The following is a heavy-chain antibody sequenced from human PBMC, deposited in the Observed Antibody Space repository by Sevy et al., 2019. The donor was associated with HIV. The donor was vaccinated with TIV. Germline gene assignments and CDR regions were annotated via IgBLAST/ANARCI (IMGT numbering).Heavy chain of an antibody. CDR1: GFTFSSYS. Sequence: GGCLRLSCAASGFTFSSYSMNWVRQAPGKGLEWVSSISSSSSYIYYADSVKGRFTISRDNAKNSLYLQMNSLRAEDTAVYYCARDAVAAAGAFDIWGQGTTVTVSS. D-gene: IGHD6-13*01. CDR3: ARDAVAAAGAFDI. V-gene: IGHV3-21*01. CDR2: ISSSSSYI. J-gene: IGHJ3*02.